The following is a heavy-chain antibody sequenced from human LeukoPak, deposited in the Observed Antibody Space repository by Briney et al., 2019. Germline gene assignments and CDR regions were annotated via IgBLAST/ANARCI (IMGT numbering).Heavy chain of an antibody. CDR1: GGTFSRYA. J-gene: IGHJ4*02. CDR3: ARDRWGMYYFDY. CDR2: IIPIFGTA. V-gene: IGHV1-69*13. Sequence: SVKVSCKASGGTFSRYAISWVRQAPGQGLEWMGGIIPIFGTANYAQNLQGRVTITADESTSTAYMELSSLRSEDTAVYYCARDRWGMYYFDYWGQGTLVTVSS. D-gene: IGHD4-23*01.